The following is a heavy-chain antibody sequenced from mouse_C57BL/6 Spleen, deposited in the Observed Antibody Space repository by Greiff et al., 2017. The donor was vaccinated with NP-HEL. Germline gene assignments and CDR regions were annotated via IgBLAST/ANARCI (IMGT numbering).Heavy chain of an antibody. V-gene: IGHV5-4*01. Sequence: EVQVVESGGGLVKPGGSLKLSCAASGFTFSSYAMSWVRQTPEKRLEWVATISDGGSYTYYPDNVKGRFTISRDNAKNNLYLQMSHLKSEDTAMYYCAREGELTGTCFDYWGQGTTLTVSS. D-gene: IGHD4-1*01. CDR2: ISDGGSYT. CDR3: AREGELTGTCFDY. J-gene: IGHJ2*01. CDR1: GFTFSSYA.